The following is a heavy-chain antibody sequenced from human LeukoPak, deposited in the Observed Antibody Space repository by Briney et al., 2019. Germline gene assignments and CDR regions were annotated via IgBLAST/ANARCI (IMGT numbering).Heavy chain of an antibody. J-gene: IGHJ1*01. V-gene: IGHV1-69*10. CDR3: AGGPEGFLEDNNPHEYFQH. D-gene: IGHD3-3*01. CDR1: GGTFSKYA. CDR2: ITPTYGLV. Sequence: ASVKVSCKASGGTFSKYAISWVRQAPGQGLEWMGGITPTYGLVHYAQKFQGRVTLTTDTSTGTADLEMNSLTFEDTAVYYCAGGPEGFLEDNNPHEYFQHWGQGTLVTVSS.